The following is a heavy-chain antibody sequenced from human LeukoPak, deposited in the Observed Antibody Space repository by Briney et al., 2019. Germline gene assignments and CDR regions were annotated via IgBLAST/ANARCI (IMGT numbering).Heavy chain of an antibody. J-gene: IGHJ3*02. CDR2: ISGSGGST. CDR1: GFTFSSYA. V-gene: IGHV3-23*01. D-gene: IGHD4-17*01. Sequence: GGSLRLSCAASGFTFSSYAMSWVRQAPGKGLEWVSAISGSGGSTYYADSVKGRFTISRDNSKNTLYLQMNSLRAEDTAVYYCAKVFIGYGDSGDAFDIWGQGTMVTVSS. CDR3: AKVFIGYGDSGDAFDI.